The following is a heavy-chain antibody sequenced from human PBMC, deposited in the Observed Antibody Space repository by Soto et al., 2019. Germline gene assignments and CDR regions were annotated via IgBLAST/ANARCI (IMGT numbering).Heavy chain of an antibody. Sequence: QVQLVESGGGVVQPGRSLRLSCAASGFTFSSYGMHWVRQAPGKGLEWVAVISYDGSNKYYADSVKGRFTISRDNSKNTLYLQMNSLRAEDTAVYYCAKDLFNWNDIPLWGQGTLVTVSS. J-gene: IGHJ4*02. D-gene: IGHD1-20*01. V-gene: IGHV3-30*18. CDR2: ISYDGSNK. CDR1: GFTFSSYG. CDR3: AKDLFNWNDIPL.